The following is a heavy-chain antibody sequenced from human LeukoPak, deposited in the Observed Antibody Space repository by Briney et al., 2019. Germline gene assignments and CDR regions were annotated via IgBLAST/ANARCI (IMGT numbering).Heavy chain of an antibody. CDR2: IYYSGST. CDR3: ARGFISGYSGYDPLEY. D-gene: IGHD5-12*01. Sequence: SETLSLTCTVSGGSISSSSYYWGWIRQPPGKGLEWIGSIYYSGSTYYNPSLKSRVTISVDTSKNQFSLKLSSVTAADTAVYYCARGFISGYSGYDPLEYWGQGTLVTVSS. V-gene: IGHV4-39*07. J-gene: IGHJ4*02. CDR1: GGSISSSSYY.